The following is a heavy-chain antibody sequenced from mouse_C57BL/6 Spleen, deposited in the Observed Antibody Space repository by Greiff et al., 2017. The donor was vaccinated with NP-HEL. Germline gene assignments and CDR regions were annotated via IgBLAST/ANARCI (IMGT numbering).Heavy chain of an antibody. CDR3: ARANWDGWYFDV. CDR1: GYSITSGYY. V-gene: IGHV3-6*01. D-gene: IGHD4-1*01. J-gene: IGHJ1*03. Sequence: EVKLLESGPGLVKPSQSLSLTCSVTGYSITSGYYWNWIRQFPGNKLEWMGYISYDGSNNYNPSLKNRISITRDTSKNQFFLKLNSVTTEDTATYYCARANWDGWYFDVWGTGTTVTVSS. CDR2: ISYDGSN.